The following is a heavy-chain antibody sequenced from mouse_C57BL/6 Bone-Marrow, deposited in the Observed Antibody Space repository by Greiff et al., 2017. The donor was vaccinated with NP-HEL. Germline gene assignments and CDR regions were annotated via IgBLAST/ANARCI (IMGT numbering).Heavy chain of an antibody. CDR2: ISDGGSYT. V-gene: IGHV5-4*03. CDR1: GFTFSSYA. D-gene: IGHD2-4*01. CDR3: AREGLRGY. Sequence: MLVESGGGLVKPGGSLKLSCAASGFTFSSYAMSWVRQTPEKRLEWVATISDGGSYTYYPDNVKGRFTISRDNAKNNLYLQMSHLKSEDTAMYYCAREGLRGYWGQGTTLTVSS. J-gene: IGHJ2*01.